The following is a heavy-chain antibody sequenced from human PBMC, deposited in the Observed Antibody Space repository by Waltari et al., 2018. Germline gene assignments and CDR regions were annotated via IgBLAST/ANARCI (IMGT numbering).Heavy chain of an antibody. Sequence: QVQLQESSPGLVKPSETLSLTCTVSGGSITSYYWSWIRQPPGKGLEWIGYIHYSGSTNYNPSRKSRVTISVDTSKNQFSLKLSSVTAADTAVYYCARRGRRNTSFDYWGQGTLVTVSS. J-gene: IGHJ4*02. CDR1: GGSITSYY. V-gene: IGHV4-59*01. D-gene: IGHD3-10*01. CDR2: IHYSGST. CDR3: ARRGRRNTSFDY.